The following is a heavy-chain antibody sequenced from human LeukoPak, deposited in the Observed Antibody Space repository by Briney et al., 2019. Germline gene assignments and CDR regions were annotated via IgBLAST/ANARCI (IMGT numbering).Heavy chain of an antibody. D-gene: IGHD3-22*01. CDR1: GGSISSGSYY. CDR2: INHSGST. CDR3: ARGVAVRRFDP. V-gene: IGHV4-39*07. J-gene: IGHJ5*02. Sequence: PSETLSLTCTVSGGSISSGSYYWSWIRQPPGKGLEWIGEINHSGSTNYNPSLKSRVTISVDTSKNQFSLKLSSVTAADTAVYYCARGVAVRRFDPWGQGTLVTVSS.